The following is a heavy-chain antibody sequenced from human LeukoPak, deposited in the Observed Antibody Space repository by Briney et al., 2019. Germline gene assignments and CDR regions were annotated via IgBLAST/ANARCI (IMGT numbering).Heavy chain of an antibody. CDR3: ARDQGVGRLGYYFDY. D-gene: IGHD2-15*01. V-gene: IGHV1-18*01. CDR1: GYTFTSYG. J-gene: IGHJ4*02. Sequence: ASVKVSCKASGYTFTSYGISWVRQAPGQGLEWMGWISAYNGNTNYAQKLRGRVTMTTDTSTSTAYMELRSLRSDDTAVYYCARDQGVGRLGYYFDYWGQGTLVTVSS. CDR2: ISAYNGNT.